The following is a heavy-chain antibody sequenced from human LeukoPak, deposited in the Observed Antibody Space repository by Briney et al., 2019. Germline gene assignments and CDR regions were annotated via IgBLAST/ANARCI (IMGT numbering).Heavy chain of an antibody. Sequence: GGSLRLSCAASGFTFSNYRMNWVRQAPGKGLEWVSSISSGSSYIYYIDSVKGRFTISRDNAKNSLYLQMNSLRAEDTAVYFCARGGGLDIWGQGATVTVSS. CDR1: GFTFSNYR. D-gene: IGHD3-16*01. CDR2: ISSGSSYI. CDR3: ARGGGLDI. V-gene: IGHV3-21*04. J-gene: IGHJ6*02.